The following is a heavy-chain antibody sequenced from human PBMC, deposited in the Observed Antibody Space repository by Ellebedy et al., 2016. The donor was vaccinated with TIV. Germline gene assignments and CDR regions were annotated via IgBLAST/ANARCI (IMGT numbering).Heavy chain of an antibody. J-gene: IGHJ4*02. D-gene: IGHD6-19*01. Sequence: MPSETLSLTCTASGGSISSYYWSWIRQPPGKGLEWIWYIYYSGSTNYNPSLKSRVTISVDTSKNQFSLKLSSVTAADTAGYYCARGAGYCDYWGQGTLVTVSS. CDR1: GGSISSYY. CDR2: IYYSGST. CDR3: ARGAGYCDY. V-gene: IGHV4-59*01.